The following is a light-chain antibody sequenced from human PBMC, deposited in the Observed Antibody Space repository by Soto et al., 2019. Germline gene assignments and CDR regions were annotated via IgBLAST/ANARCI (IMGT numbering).Light chain of an antibody. CDR3: LSYTSTSTWV. J-gene: IGLJ3*02. Sequence: QSALTQPASVSGSPGQSITISCTGTSSDVAAYNFVSWYQQHPGKAPKLMIYEVANRPSGVSSRFSGSKSGNTASLTISGLQAEDEATYYCLSYTSTSTWVFGVGTQLTVL. CDR2: EVA. V-gene: IGLV2-14*01. CDR1: SSDVAAYNF.